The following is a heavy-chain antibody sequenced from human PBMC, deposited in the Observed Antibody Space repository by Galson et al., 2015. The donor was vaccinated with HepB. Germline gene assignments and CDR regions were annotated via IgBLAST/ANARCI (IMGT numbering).Heavy chain of an antibody. Sequence: SLRLSCAASGFTVSSNHMSWVRQAPGKGLEWVSVIYSGGSTYYADSVKGRFTISRDNSKNTLYLQMNSLRAEDTAVYYCARPTRSSWYYMDVWGKGTTVTVSS. CDR3: ARPTRSSWYYMDV. CDR1: GFTVSSNH. J-gene: IGHJ6*03. CDR2: IYSGGST. V-gene: IGHV3-66*04. D-gene: IGHD6-13*01.